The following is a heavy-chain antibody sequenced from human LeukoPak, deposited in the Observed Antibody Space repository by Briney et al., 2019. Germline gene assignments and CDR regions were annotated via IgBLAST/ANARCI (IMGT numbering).Heavy chain of an antibody. Sequence: GESLKISCKGSGYSFPTYWIGWVRQMPGKGLEWMGIIYPGDSDTRYSPSFQGQVTISVDKSISTAYLQWSSLKASDTAMYYCARIPCSSTSCHKRFDYWGQGTLVTVSS. J-gene: IGHJ4*02. D-gene: IGHD2-2*01. CDR3: ARIPCSSTSCHKRFDY. CDR2: IYPGDSDT. CDR1: GYSFPTYW. V-gene: IGHV5-51*01.